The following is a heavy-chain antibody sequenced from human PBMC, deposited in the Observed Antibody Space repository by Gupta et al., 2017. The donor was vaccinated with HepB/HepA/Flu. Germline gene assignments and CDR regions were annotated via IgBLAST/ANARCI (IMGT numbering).Heavy chain of an antibody. CDR3: AKEGAGRTMVRGVHYGMDV. Sequence: QVQLVESGGGVVQPGRSLRLSCAASGFTFSSYGMHWVRQAPGKGLEWVAVISYDGSNKYYADSVKGRFTISRDNSKNTLYLQMNSLRAEDTAVYYCAKEGAGRTMVRGVHYGMDVWGQGTTVTVSS. CDR1: GFTFSSYG. D-gene: IGHD3-10*01. J-gene: IGHJ6*02. V-gene: IGHV3-30*18. CDR2: ISYDGSNK.